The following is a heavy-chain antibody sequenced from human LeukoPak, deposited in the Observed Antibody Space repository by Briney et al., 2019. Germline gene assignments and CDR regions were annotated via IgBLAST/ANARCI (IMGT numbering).Heavy chain of an antibody. Sequence: ASVKVSCKASGYTFTGYYMHWVRQAPGQGLEWMGWINPNSGGTNYAQEFQGRVTMTRDTSISTAYMELSRLRSDDTAVYYCARVLVITSAFDYWGQGTLVTVSS. CDR1: GYTFTGYY. CDR3: ARVLVITSAFDY. CDR2: INPNSGGT. D-gene: IGHD3-22*01. J-gene: IGHJ4*02. V-gene: IGHV1-2*02.